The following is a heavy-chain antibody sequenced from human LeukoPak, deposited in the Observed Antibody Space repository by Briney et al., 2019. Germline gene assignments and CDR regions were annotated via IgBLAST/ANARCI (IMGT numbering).Heavy chain of an antibody. CDR1: GESISSYH. V-gene: IGHV4-59*12. Sequence: SETLSLTCTVPGESISSYHWSWIRQPPGKGLEWIGYMCSLGGINYNPSLKRRVTISIDTSENQLSLKLTSVTAADTAVYYCAATIKRDYGDTNLDYWGQGILVTVSS. D-gene: IGHD4-17*01. J-gene: IGHJ4*02. CDR2: MCSLGGI. CDR3: AATIKRDYGDTNLDY.